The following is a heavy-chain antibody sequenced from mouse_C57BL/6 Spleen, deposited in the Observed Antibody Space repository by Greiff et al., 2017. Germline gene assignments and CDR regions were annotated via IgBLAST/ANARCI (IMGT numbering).Heavy chain of an antibody. CDR3: ARAYYYGSSHWYFDV. D-gene: IGHD1-1*01. J-gene: IGHJ1*03. V-gene: IGHV1-55*01. CDR1: GYTFTSYW. Sequence: QVQLQQPGAELVKPGASVKMSCKASGYTFTSYWITWVKQRPGQGLEWIGDIYPGSGSTNYNEKFKSKATLTVDTSSSTAYMQLSSLTSEDSAVYYCARAYYYGSSHWYFDVGGTGTTVTVSS. CDR2: IYPGSGST.